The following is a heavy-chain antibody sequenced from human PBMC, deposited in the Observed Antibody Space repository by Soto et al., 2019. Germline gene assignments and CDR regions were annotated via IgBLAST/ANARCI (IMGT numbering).Heavy chain of an antibody. CDR1: GFTFSDNW. D-gene: IGHD3-10*01. CDR3: ATSMGRGGNDY. Sequence: EVQLVESGGGLVQPGGSLRLSCAASGFTFSDNWMSWVRQAPGKGLECVANIKTDGSEKYYVDPVKGRFTISRDNAKNSLYLQMNSLRAGDTAVYYCATSMGRGGNDYWGQGPLVAVSS. J-gene: IGHJ4*02. V-gene: IGHV3-7*05. CDR2: IKTDGSEK.